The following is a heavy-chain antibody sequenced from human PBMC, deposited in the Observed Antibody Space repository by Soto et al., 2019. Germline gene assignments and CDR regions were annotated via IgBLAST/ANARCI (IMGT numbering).Heavy chain of an antibody. D-gene: IGHD3-22*01. J-gene: IGHJ4*02. CDR3: ARNPYYYDSSGYYLFDY. Sequence: PSETLSLTCTVSGGSISSYYWSWIRQPPGKGLEWIGYIYYSGSTNYNPSLKSRVTISVDTSKNQFSLKLSSVTAADTAVYYCARNPYYYDSSGYYLFDYWGQGTLVTVSS. CDR2: IYYSGST. V-gene: IGHV4-59*01. CDR1: GGSISSYY.